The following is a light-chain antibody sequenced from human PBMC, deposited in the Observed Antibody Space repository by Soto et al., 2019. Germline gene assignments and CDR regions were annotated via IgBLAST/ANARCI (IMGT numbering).Light chain of an antibody. J-gene: IGLJ1*01. Sequence: QSALGQPASVSGSPGQSITISCTGINSGVVNYEYASWYQQFPDKAPKLIIYEGRERPSGVSDRFSGSKSDNAASLTISALQTEDEAEYFCLSYGKVFGTGTKVTVL. CDR3: LSYGKV. CDR1: NSGVVNYEY. V-gene: IGLV2-23*01. CDR2: EGR.